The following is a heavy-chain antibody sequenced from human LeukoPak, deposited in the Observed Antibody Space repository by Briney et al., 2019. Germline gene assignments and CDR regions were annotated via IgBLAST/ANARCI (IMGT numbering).Heavy chain of an antibody. V-gene: IGHV3-23*01. J-gene: IGHJ5*02. Sequence: GGSLRLSCAASGFPFSSYAMSWVRQAPGKGLGWVSAISGTSGSTYYADSVKGRLTTSKDNSKNTLYLQMNSLRAEDTAVYYCANLLSPTVIAPRFDPWGQGTLVTVSS. CDR2: ISGTSGST. D-gene: IGHD6-6*01. CDR3: ANLLSPTVIAPRFDP. CDR1: GFPFSSYA.